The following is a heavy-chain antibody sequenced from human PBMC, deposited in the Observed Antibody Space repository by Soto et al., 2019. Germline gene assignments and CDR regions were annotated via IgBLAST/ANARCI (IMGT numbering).Heavy chain of an antibody. D-gene: IGHD3-22*01. Sequence: GASVKVSCKASGGTFSSYAISWVRQAPGQGLEWMGGIIPIFGTANYAQKFQGRVTITADESTSTAYMELGSLRSEDTAVYYCARLKRDYYDSTDYYYYGMDVWGQGTTVTVSS. CDR2: IIPIFGTA. CDR1: GGTFSSYA. V-gene: IGHV1-69*13. J-gene: IGHJ6*02. CDR3: ARLKRDYYDSTDYYYYGMDV.